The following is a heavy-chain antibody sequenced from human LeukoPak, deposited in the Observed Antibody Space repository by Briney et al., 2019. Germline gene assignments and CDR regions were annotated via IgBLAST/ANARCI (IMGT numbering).Heavy chain of an antibody. CDR1: GFTFSSYA. Sequence: GSLRLSCAASGFTFSSYAMHWVRQAPGKGLEWVAVISYDGSHKKYADSVKGRFTISRVNSQKTLYLQMNSLRAEDAAVYYCARGAARMVEMGTMISFEYWGQGTLITVSS. CDR2: ISYDGSHK. CDR3: ARGAARMVEMGTMISFEY. J-gene: IGHJ4*02. V-gene: IGHV3-30*04. D-gene: IGHD5-24*01.